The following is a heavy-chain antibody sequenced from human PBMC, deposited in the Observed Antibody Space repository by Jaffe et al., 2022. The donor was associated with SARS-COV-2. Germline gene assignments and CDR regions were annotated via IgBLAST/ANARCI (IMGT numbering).Heavy chain of an antibody. D-gene: IGHD5-18*01. CDR1: GGSISSSNYY. V-gene: IGHV4-39*01. Sequence: QLQLQESGPGLVKPSETLSLTCTVSGGSISSSNYYWGWIRQPPGEGLEWIGSIYYSGNTHYNPSLKSRVTVSIDTSKSQFSLKLSSVTAADTAVYYCASAIGYSSRFYYFDYWGQGTLVTVSS. CDR2: IYYSGNT. CDR3: ASAIGYSSRFYYFDY. J-gene: IGHJ4*02.